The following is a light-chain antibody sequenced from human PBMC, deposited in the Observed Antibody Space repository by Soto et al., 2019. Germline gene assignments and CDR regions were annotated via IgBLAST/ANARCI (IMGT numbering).Light chain of an antibody. CDR1: QSVSSSY. Sequence: EIVLTQSPATLSSFPGDRVTLSCRASQSVSSSYLAWYQQKPGQAPRLLIYGASNRATGIPARFSGSGSGTDFTLTISSLEPEDFAVYYCQQRSNWPPRGTFGGGTKVDIK. CDR3: QQRSNWPPRGT. CDR2: GAS. J-gene: IGKJ4*01. V-gene: IGKV3-11*01.